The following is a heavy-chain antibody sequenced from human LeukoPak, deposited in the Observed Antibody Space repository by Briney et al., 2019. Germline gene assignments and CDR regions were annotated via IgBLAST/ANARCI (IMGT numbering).Heavy chain of an antibody. CDR2: MNPNSGNT. CDR1: GYTFTSYD. D-gene: IGHD5/OR15-5a*01. CDR3: AISTAFYDVYDY. J-gene: IGHJ4*02. Sequence: GASVKVSCKASGYTFTSYDINWVRQATGQGLEWMGWMNPNSGNTGYAQKFQGRVTMTRNTSISTAYMELSSLRSEDTAVYYCAISTAFYDVYDYWGQGTLVTVPS. V-gene: IGHV1-8*01.